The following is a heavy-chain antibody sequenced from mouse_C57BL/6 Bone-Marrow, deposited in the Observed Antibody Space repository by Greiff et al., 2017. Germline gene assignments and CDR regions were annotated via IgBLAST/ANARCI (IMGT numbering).Heavy chain of an antibody. CDR2: IYPRSGNT. CDR3: ARWGYCYYYAMDY. CDR1: GYTFTSYG. Sequence: QVQLQQSGAELARPGASVKLSCKASGYTFTSYGISWVKQRTGQGLEWIGEIYPRSGNTYYNEKFKGKAPLTADKSSSTAYMELRSLTSEDSAVYFCARWGYCYYYAMDYWGQGTSVTVSS. D-gene: IGHD2-3*01. V-gene: IGHV1-81*01. J-gene: IGHJ4*01.